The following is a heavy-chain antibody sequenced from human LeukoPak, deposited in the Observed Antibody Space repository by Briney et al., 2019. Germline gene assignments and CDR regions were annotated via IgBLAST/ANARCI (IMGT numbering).Heavy chain of an antibody. V-gene: IGHV3-48*03. Sequence: GGSLRLSCAASGFTFSSYEMNWVRQAPGKGLEWVSYISSSGSTIYYADSVKGRFTISRDNAKNSLYLQMNSLRAEDTAVYYCASQPPIPYSSSSSNWFDPWGQGTLVTVSS. CDR1: GFTFSSYE. CDR2: ISSSGSTI. CDR3: ASQPPIPYSSSSSNWFDP. J-gene: IGHJ5*02. D-gene: IGHD6-6*01.